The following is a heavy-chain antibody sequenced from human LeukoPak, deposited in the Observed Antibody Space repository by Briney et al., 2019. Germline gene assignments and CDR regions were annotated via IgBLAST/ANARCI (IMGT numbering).Heavy chain of an antibody. J-gene: IGHJ4*02. V-gene: IGHV4-59*01. D-gene: IGHD1-26*01. CDR2: IYYSGST. Sequence: SETLSLTCTVAGGSISSYYWSWIRQPPGKGLEWIGYIYYSGSTNYNPSLKSRVTISVDTSKNQFSLKLSSVTAADTAVYYCTSWDQGLGYWGQGTLVTVSS. CDR1: GGSISSYY. CDR3: TSWDQGLGY.